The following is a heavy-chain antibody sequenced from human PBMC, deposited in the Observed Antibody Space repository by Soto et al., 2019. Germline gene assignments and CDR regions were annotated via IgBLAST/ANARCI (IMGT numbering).Heavy chain of an antibody. V-gene: IGHV4-4*07. CDR2: IYTSGST. J-gene: IGHJ4*02. CDR1: GGSINRYY. CDR3: ARACSSNSCYDVFDY. D-gene: IGHD2-2*01. Sequence: SETLSLTCTFSGGSINRYYWSWIRQPAGKGLEWIGRIYTSGSTNYNPSLKSRVTMSVDTSKNQFSLKLSSVTAADTAVYYCARACSSNSCYDVFDYWGQGTLVTVSS.